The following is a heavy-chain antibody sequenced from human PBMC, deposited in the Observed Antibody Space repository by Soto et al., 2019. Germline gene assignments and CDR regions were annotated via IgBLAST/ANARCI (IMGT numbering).Heavy chain of an antibody. J-gene: IGHJ3*01. CDR3: AKRYDSSGYYLGAFDV. D-gene: IGHD3-22*01. V-gene: IGHV3-23*01. CDR2: IGASGAST. Sequence: GSLRLSCATSGFTFSTYAMKWVRRAPGKGLEWVSGIGASGASTYYADSVKGRFTISRDNSKNTVYLQMNSLRVEDTAMYYCAKRYDSSGYYLGAFDVWGQGTMVTVSS. CDR1: GFTFSTYA.